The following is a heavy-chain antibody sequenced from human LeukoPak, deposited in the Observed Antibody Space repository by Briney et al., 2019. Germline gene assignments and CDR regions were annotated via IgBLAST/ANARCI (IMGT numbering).Heavy chain of an antibody. V-gene: IGHV4-59*01. D-gene: IGHD6-13*01. CDR1: GGSISSYY. CDR2: IYYSGST. J-gene: IGHJ5*02. Sequence: SETLSLTCTVSGGSISSYYWSWIRQPPGKGLEWIGYIYYSGSTNYNPSLKSRVTISVDTSKNQFSLKLSSVTAADTAVYYCARVRKIAAARLKYWFDPWGQGTLVTVSS. CDR3: ARVRKIAAARLKYWFDP.